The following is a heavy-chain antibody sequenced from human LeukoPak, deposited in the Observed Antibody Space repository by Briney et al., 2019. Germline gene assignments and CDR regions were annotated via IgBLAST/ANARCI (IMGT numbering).Heavy chain of an antibody. V-gene: IGHV3-21*01. CDR3: ARRGDFDDWLSLFDI. Sequence: PGGSLRLSCAASGFTFSSYTMNWVRQAPGKGLEWVSSISSSSSYIYYVDSVKGRFTISRDNAKNSLYLQMNSLRAEDTAVYYCARRGDFDDWLSLFDIWGQGTMVTVSS. J-gene: IGHJ3*02. CDR2: ISSSSSYI. CDR1: GFTFSSYT. D-gene: IGHD3-9*01.